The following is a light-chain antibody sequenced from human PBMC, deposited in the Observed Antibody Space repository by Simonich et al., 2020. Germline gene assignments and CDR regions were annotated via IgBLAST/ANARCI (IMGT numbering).Light chain of an antibody. J-gene: IGLJ3*02. V-gene: IGLV2-14*02. CDR2: EGS. CDR3: SSYTSSSTWV. CDR1: SSDVGSYNL. Sequence: QSALTQPASVSGSPGQSITISCTGTSSDVGSYNLVSWYQQHPGKAPKLMIYEGSKRPSGVSHRFSGSKSGNTASLTISVLQAEDEADYYCSSYTSSSTWVFGGGTKLTVL.